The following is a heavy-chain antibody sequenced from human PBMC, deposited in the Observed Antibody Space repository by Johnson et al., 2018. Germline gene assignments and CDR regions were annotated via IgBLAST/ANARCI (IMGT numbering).Heavy chain of an antibody. Sequence: QVQLQESGPGLVKPSETLSLTCTVSGGSLSSSSYYWGWIRQPPGKGLEWIGSIYYSGSPYYNPSLKSRVTISVDTSKNQFSLKVSSVIAAETAVYDCARVCGGDCPLYYYYGVDGWGQGTTVTVS. D-gene: IGHD2-21*02. J-gene: IGHJ6*02. CDR3: ARVCGGDCPLYYYYGVDG. CDR1: GGSLSSSSYY. CDR2: IYYSGSP. V-gene: IGHV4-39*01.